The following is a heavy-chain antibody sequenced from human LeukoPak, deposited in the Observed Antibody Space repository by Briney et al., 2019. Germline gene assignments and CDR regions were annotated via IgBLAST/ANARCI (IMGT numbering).Heavy chain of an antibody. J-gene: IGHJ5*02. D-gene: IGHD6-6*01. V-gene: IGHV3-21*01. CDR2: ISSSSSYI. CDR3: ARGRLSSTGNWFDP. CDR1: GFTFSSYS. Sequence: PGGSLRLSCAASGFTFSSYSMNWVRQAPGKGLEWVSSISSSSSYIYYADSVKGRFTISRDNAKNSLYLQMNSLRAEDTAVYYCARGRLSSTGNWFDPWGQGTLVTVSS.